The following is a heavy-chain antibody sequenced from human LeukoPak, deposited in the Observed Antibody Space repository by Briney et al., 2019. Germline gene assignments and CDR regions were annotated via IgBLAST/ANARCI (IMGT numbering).Heavy chain of an antibody. Sequence: GGSLRLSCAASGFTFSSYSMNWLRQAPGKGLEWVSSISSSSSYIYYANSVKGRFTISRDNAKNSLYLQMNSLRAEDTAVYYCPRDQRTRAYYYYYYMDVWGKGTTVTVSS. CDR2: ISSSSSYI. V-gene: IGHV3-21*01. CDR3: PRDQRTRAYYYYYYMDV. J-gene: IGHJ6*03. CDR1: GFTFSSYS.